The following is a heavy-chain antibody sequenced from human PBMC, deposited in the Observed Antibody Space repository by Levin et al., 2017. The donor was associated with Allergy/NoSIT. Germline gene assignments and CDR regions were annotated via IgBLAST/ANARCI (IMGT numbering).Heavy chain of an antibody. J-gene: IGHJ4*02. CDR2: ISSSSSYI. Sequence: GVSLRLSCAASGFTFSSYSMNWVRQAPGKGLEWVSSISSSSSYIYYADSVKGRFTISRDNAKNSLYLQMNSLRAEDTAVYYCASRLNYGDYDNHWGQGTLVTVSS. CDR3: ASRLNYGDYDNH. D-gene: IGHD4-17*01. CDR1: GFTFSSYS. V-gene: IGHV3-21*01.